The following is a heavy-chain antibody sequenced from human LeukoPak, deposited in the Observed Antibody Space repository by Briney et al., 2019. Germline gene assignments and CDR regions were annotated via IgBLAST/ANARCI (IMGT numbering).Heavy chain of an antibody. CDR1: GFTFSNYA. V-gene: IGHV3-23*01. Sequence: GGSLRLSCAASGFTFSNYAMSWVRQAPGKGLEWVSGINTSGDDTPYADSVKGRFTISRDNSKNTLYLQMNSLRAEDTAVYYCARDAVGATRPRVPDYWGQGTLVTVSS. CDR3: ARDAVGATRPRVPDY. J-gene: IGHJ4*02. D-gene: IGHD1-26*01. CDR2: INTSGDDT.